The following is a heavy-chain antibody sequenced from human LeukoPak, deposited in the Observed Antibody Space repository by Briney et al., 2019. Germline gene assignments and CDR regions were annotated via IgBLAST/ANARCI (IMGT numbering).Heavy chain of an antibody. Sequence: ASVKVSCKASGYTFTGYYMHWVRQAPGQGLEWMGWINPNSGGTNYAQKFQGRVTMTRDTSISTAYMELSRLRSDDTAVYYCARDRRSAIFGVVIIKNWCDPWGQGTLVTVSS. J-gene: IGHJ5*02. V-gene: IGHV1-2*02. CDR3: ARDRRSAIFGVVIIKNWCDP. CDR2: INPNSGGT. D-gene: IGHD3-3*01. CDR1: GYTFTGYY.